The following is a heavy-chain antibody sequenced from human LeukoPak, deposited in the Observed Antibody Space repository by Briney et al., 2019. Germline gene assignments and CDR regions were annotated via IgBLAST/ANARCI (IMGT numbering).Heavy chain of an antibody. D-gene: IGHD2-2*02. J-gene: IGHJ6*03. CDR2: ISSSSYI. V-gene: IGHV3-21*01. CDR1: GFTFSSYS. Sequence: GGSLRLSCAASGFTFSSYSMNWVRQAPGKGLEWVSSISSSSYIYYADSVKGRFTISRDNAENSLYLQMNSLRAEDTAVYYCARDDVVVVPAAIEYYYYYMDVWGKGTTVTVSS. CDR3: ARDDVVVVPAAIEYYYYYMDV.